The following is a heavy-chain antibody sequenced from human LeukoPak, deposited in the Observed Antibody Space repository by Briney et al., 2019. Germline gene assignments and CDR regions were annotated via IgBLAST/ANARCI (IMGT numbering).Heavy chain of an antibody. CDR3: AKEAGLGNAFDI. V-gene: IGHV3-23*01. CDR2: ISGSGGST. J-gene: IGHJ3*02. D-gene: IGHD7-27*01. CDR1: GISFSSYA. Sequence: WGFLRLSCAASGISFSSYAMRWGRAAPGEGVGGGSAISGSGGSTYYADSVKGRFTISRDNAKNSLYLQMNSLRAEDMALYYCAKEAGLGNAFDIWGQGTMVTVSS.